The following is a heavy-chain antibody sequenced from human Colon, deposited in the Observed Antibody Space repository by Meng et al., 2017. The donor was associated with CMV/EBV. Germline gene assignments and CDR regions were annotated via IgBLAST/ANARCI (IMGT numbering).Heavy chain of an antibody. D-gene: IGHD4-23*01. CDR3: AGGWQLGP. Sequence: QAQLQQSGPGLVKPSXXLSLTCVISGDSVSSDSAAWNWIRQSPSRGLEWLGRTYYRSRWYNEYAASMESRMTINADTSKNQLSLQLNSVTPEDTAVYYCAGGWQLGPWGHGTLVTVSS. CDR2: TYYRSRWYN. J-gene: IGHJ5*02. CDR1: GDSVSSDSAA. V-gene: IGHV6-1*01.